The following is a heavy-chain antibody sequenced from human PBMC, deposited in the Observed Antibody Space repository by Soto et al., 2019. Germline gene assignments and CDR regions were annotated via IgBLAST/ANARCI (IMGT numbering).Heavy chain of an antibody. CDR3: AKTFGVVNNWFDP. CDR1: GFTFSSYA. CDR2: ISGRGGST. J-gene: IGHJ5*02. Sequence: GGSLRLSCAASGFTFSSYAMSWVRQAPGKGLKWVLAISGRGGSTYYADSVKGRFTISRDNSKNTLYLQMNSLRAEDTVVYYCAKTFGVVNNWFDPWGQGTLVTVSS. V-gene: IGHV3-23*01. D-gene: IGHD3-3*01.